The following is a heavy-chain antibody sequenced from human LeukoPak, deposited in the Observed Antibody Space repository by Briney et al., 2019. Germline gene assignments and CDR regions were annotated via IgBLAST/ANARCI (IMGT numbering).Heavy chain of an antibody. CDR2: MNPNSGNT. V-gene: IGHV1-8*03. CDR1: GYTFTSYD. D-gene: IGHD6-19*01. CDR3: ARVGAVAGRADY. Sequence: ASVKVSCKASGYTFTSYDINWVRQATGQGLEWMGWMNPNSGNTGYAQKFQGRATITRNTSISTAYTELSSLRSEDTAVYYCARVGAVAGRADYWGQGTLVTVSS. J-gene: IGHJ4*02.